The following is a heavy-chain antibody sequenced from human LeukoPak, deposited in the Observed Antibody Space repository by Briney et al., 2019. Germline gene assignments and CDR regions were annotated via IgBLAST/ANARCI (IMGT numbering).Heavy chain of an antibody. J-gene: IGHJ4*02. CDR2: ISGSGGST. Sequence: GGSLRLSCAASGFTFSSYAMSWVRQAPGKGLEWVSAISGSGGSTYYADSVKGRFTISRDNSKNTLYLQMNSLSAEDTAVYYCAKFRGQQLVRSYFDYWGQGTLVTVSS. V-gene: IGHV3-23*01. D-gene: IGHD6-13*01. CDR1: GFTFSSYA. CDR3: AKFRGQQLVRSYFDY.